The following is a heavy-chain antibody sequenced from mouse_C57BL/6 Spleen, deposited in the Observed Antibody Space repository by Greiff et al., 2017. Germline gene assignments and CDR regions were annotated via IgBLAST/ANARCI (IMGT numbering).Heavy chain of an antibody. D-gene: IGHD4-1*01. CDR3: ARGTGAYFDY. CDR2: IYPSDSET. V-gene: IGHV1-61*01. Sequence: QVQLQQPGAELVRPGSSVKLSCKASGYTFTSYWMDWVKQRPGQGLEWIGNIYPSDSETHYNQKFKDKATLTVDKSSSTAYMQLSSLPSEDSAVYYCARGTGAYFDYWGQGTTLTVSS. J-gene: IGHJ2*01. CDR1: GYTFTSYW.